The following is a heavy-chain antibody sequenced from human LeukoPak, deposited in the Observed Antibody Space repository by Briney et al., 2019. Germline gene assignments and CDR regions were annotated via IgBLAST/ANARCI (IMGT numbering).Heavy chain of an antibody. CDR2: IYYSGST. CDR3: ARQRPTSSSWYLDY. V-gene: IGHV4-39*01. Sequence: KPSETLSLTCTVSGGSISSSSYYWGWIRQPPGKGLEWIGSIYYSGSTYYNPTLKSRVTISVDTSKNQFSLKLSSVTAADTAVYYCARQRPTSSSWYLDYWGQGTLVTVSS. J-gene: IGHJ4*02. CDR1: GGSISSSSYY. D-gene: IGHD6-13*01.